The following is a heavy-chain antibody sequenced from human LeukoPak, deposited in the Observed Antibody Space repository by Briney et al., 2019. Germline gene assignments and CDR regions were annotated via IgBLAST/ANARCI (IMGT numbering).Heavy chain of an antibody. Sequence: GGSLRLSCAASGFTFSSYDMHWVRQATGKGLEWVSAIGVAANTFYSGPVKGRFTISRENAKNSLYLLMTSLRAEDTAVYYCAKDRIPLNWNDGYYYYGMDVWGQGTTVTVSS. D-gene: IGHD1-1*01. CDR1: GFTFSSYD. CDR2: IGVAANT. V-gene: IGHV3-13*01. CDR3: AKDRIPLNWNDGYYYYGMDV. J-gene: IGHJ6*02.